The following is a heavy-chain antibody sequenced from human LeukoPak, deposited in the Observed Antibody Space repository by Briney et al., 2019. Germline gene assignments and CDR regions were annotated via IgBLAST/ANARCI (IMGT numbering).Heavy chain of an antibody. CDR1: GFTFSTYI. D-gene: IGHD6-13*01. CDR2: IGTSTSYI. J-gene: IGHJ4*02. Sequence: GGSLRLSCAASGFTFSTYIMNWVRQTPGKGLEWVSSIGTSTSYIYYADSVKGRFTISRDNSKNTLYLQMNSLRAEDTAVYYCARDFRPVVGAAGTFDYWGQGTLVTVSS. V-gene: IGHV3-21*01. CDR3: ARDFRPVVGAAGTFDY.